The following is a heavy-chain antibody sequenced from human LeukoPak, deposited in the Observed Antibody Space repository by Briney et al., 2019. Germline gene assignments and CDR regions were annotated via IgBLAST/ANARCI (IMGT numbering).Heavy chain of an antibody. V-gene: IGHV4-34*01. Sequence: PSETLSLTCAVYGGSFSGYYWSWIRQPPGKGLEWIGEINHSGSTNYNPSLKSRVTISVDTSKNQFSLKLSSVTAADTAVYYCARVRRLRWLHPIDYWGQGTLVTVSP. CDR1: GGSFSGYY. CDR3: ARVRRLRWLHPIDY. D-gene: IGHD4-17*01. CDR2: INHSGST. J-gene: IGHJ4*02.